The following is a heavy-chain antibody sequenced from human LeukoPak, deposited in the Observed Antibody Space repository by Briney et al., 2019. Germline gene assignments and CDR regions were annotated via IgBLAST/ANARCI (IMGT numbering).Heavy chain of an antibody. J-gene: IGHJ4*02. Sequence: SQTLSLTCAISGDSVSTNSVAWNWIRQSPSRGLEWLGRTYYRSKWYNDYAGSVKSRITINPDTSKNQFSLQLKSVTPEDTAVYYCARELAGYNSKPHDYWGQGTLVTVSS. V-gene: IGHV6-1*01. CDR3: ARELAGYNSKPHDY. CDR2: TYYRSKWYN. D-gene: IGHD5-24*01. CDR1: GDSVSTNSVA.